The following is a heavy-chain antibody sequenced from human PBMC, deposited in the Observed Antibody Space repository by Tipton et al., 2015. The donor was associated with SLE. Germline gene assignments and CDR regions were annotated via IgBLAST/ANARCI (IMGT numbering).Heavy chain of an antibody. CDR1: GFTFSSYA. J-gene: IGHJ5*02. V-gene: IGHV3-23*01. Sequence: SLRLSCAASGFTFSSYAMSWVRQAPGKGLEWVSAISGSGGSTYYADSVKGRFTISRDNAKNSLYLQMNSLGAEDTAVYYCARDLRGWFGPWGQGTLVTVSS. CDR2: ISGSGGST. D-gene: IGHD3-9*01. CDR3: ARDLRGWFGP.